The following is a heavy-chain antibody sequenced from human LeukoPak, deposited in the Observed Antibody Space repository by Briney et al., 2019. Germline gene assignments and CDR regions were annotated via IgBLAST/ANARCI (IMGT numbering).Heavy chain of an antibody. V-gene: IGHV4-31*03. CDR2: IYHSGNA. CDR3: ARDYGDIPPDWYYDL. CDR1: GASVDSGGFY. J-gene: IGHJ2*01. Sequence: SQSLSLTCTVSGASVDSGGFYWTWIRQRPGTGLEWIGYIYHSGNANYNPSLQSRVVISVDTSKNQFSLKLRSVTAADTAVYYCARDYGDIPPDWYYDLWGRGTLVTVSS. D-gene: IGHD4-17*01.